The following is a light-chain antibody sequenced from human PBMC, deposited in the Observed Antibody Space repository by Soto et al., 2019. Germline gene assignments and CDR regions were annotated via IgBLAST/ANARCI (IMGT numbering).Light chain of an antibody. Sequence: DIQMTQSPSSLSGSVGDRFSITCRASQDINNFLAWYQQKPEKVPTLLISATSTFHSGDPSPFSGSGSGTDFTLTISSLQPEDFATYSCQRYDSAPQTFGQGTKVDIK. V-gene: IGKV1-27*01. J-gene: IGKJ1*01. CDR1: QDINNF. CDR3: QRYDSAPQT. CDR2: ATS.